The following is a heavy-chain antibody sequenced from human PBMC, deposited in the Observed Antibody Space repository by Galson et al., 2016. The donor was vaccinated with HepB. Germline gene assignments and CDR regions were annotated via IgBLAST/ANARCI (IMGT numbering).Heavy chain of an antibody. CDR1: GFTFSRYG. CDR2: IWYDGSKK. J-gene: IGHJ3*01. CDR3: ASAADDAFDV. V-gene: IGHV3-33*01. Sequence: SLRLSCAASGFTFSRYGMHWVRQAPGKGLEWVAVIWYDGSKKYYADSVKGRFTISRDDSKNTLFLQMNSLRAEDTAVDYCASAADDAFDVWGQGTMVTVSS.